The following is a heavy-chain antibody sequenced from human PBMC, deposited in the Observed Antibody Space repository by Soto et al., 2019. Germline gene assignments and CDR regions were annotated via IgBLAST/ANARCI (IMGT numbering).Heavy chain of an antibody. D-gene: IGHD2-8*01. CDR3: ARDNGMAGSFDP. Sequence: GGSLRLSCAASGFTFSSCSMNWARQAPGKGLEWIAYITSSSTTIFYADSVKGRFTISRDNAKNSLYLQMNSLRDEDTAVYYCARDNGMAGSFDPWGQGTLVTVSS. J-gene: IGHJ5*02. CDR2: ITSSSTTI. V-gene: IGHV3-48*02. CDR1: GFTFSSCS.